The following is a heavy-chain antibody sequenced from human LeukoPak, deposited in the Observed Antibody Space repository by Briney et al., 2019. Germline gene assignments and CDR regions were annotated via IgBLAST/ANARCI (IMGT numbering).Heavy chain of an antibody. Sequence: SETLSLTCTVSGGSISGYYWSWIRQPPGKGLEWIGYIYSSGSTNYNPSLKSRVTISVDTSKNQFSLKLSSVTAADTAVYYCARDSTAMVTVAANAFDIWGQGTMVTVSS. D-gene: IGHD5-18*01. CDR1: GGSISGYY. CDR2: IYSSGST. J-gene: IGHJ3*02. CDR3: ARDSTAMVTVAANAFDI. V-gene: IGHV4-59*01.